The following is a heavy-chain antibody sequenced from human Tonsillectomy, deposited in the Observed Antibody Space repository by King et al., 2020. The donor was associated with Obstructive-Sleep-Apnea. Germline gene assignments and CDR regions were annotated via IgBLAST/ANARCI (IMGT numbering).Heavy chain of an antibody. CDR1: GYTFTGYS. Sequence: QLVQSGAEVKKPGASVKVSCKASGYTFTGYSMHWVRQAPGQGLEWMGWINPHSGFTKYAQRFQGRVTMTRDTSISTVYMELSRLRSDDTAVYYCARDLDTVVVPAAGDYWGQGTLVTVSS. CDR3: ARDLDTVVVPAAGDY. D-gene: IGHD2-2*03. CDR2: INPHSGFT. V-gene: IGHV1-2*02. J-gene: IGHJ4*02.